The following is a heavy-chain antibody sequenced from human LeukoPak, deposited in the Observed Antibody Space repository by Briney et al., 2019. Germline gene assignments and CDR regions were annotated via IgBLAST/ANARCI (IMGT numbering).Heavy chain of an antibody. D-gene: IGHD3-9*01. CDR2: ISYDGSNK. V-gene: IGHV3-30-3*01. J-gene: IGHJ3*02. CDR1: GFAFSSYA. Sequence: PGGSLRLSCAASGFAFSSYAMHWVRQAPGKGLEWVAVISYDGSNKYYADSVKGRFTISRDNSKNTLYLQMNSLRAEDTAVYYCARQRLRYFDWLLNNDAFDIWGQGTMVTVSS. CDR3: ARQRLRYFDWLLNNDAFDI.